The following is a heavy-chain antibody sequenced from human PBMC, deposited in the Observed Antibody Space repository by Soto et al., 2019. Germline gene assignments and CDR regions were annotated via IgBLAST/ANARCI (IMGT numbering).Heavy chain of an antibody. V-gene: IGHV4-59*01. CDR1: GGSISSYF. D-gene: IGHD1-20*01. J-gene: IGHJ4*02. CDR2: IYYSGST. CDR3: ARDVPHITGTTGLDY. Sequence: SETLSLTCTVSGGSISSYFWSWIRQAPGKGLEWIGYIYYSGSTNYNPSLKSRVTISVDTSKNQFSLKLSSVTAADTAVYYCARDVPHITGTTGLDYWGQGTLATVSS.